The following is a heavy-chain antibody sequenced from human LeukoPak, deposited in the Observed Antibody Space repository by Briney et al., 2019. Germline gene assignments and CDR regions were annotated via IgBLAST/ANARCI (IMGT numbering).Heavy chain of an antibody. D-gene: IGHD1-14*01. J-gene: IGHJ4*02. CDR3: ARDPTTEVDVPYYFDF. CDR1: GFTFDTYA. CDR2: INDRGHT. V-gene: IGHV4-34*01. Sequence: PGGSLRLSCAASGFTFDTYAMTWVRQSPDKGLEWIGEINDRGHTNYNPSLKSRVTISADTSRKQFSLKLTSVTAADTAVYYCARDPTTEVDVPYYFDFWGQGTLVAVSS.